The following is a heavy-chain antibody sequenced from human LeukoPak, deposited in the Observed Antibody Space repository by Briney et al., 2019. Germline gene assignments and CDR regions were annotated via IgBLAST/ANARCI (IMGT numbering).Heavy chain of an antibody. CDR2: IYGGGNT. CDR3: ARDGDGYYCGMDV. J-gene: IGHJ6*02. CDR1: GFTVSTNY. D-gene: IGHD7-27*01. Sequence: GGSLRLSCAASGFTVSTNYMSWVRQAPGKGLEWVSVIYGGGNTYYADSVKGRFTISRDNSKDTLYLQMNSLRAEDTAVYYCARDGDGYYCGMDVWGQGTTVTVSS. V-gene: IGHV3-66*01.